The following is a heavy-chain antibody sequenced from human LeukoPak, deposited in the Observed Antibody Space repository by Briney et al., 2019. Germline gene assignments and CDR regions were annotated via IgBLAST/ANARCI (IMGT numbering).Heavy chain of an antibody. D-gene: IGHD4-17*01. Sequence: GGSLRLSCAASELTFSRCWMSWVRQAPGKGLEWVADINQDGSGKYYVDSVKGRFTVSRDNAKNSLYLQMNSLRAEDTAVYYCARDPDHGALDYWGQGTPVTVSS. CDR2: INQDGSGK. CDR3: ARDPDHGALDY. CDR1: ELTFSRCW. V-gene: IGHV3-7*01. J-gene: IGHJ4*02.